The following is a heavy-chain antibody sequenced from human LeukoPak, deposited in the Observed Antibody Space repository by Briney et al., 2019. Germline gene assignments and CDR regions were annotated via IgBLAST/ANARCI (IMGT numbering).Heavy chain of an antibody. CDR2: INHSGST. J-gene: IGHJ5*02. Sequence: PSETLSLTCAVYGGSFSGYYWSWIRQPPGKGLEWIGEINHSGSTNYNPSLKSRVTISLDKSKMQFSLNLNSVTAADTAVYFCARVRGGCSSTSCYIDPWGQGTLVTVSS. D-gene: IGHD2-2*02. CDR1: GGSFSGYY. V-gene: IGHV4-34*01. CDR3: ARVRGGCSSTSCYIDP.